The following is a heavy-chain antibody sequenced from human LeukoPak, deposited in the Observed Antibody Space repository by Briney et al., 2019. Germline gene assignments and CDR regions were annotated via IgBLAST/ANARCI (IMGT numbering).Heavy chain of an antibody. V-gene: IGHV3-7*01. D-gene: IGHD3-10*01. J-gene: IGHJ4*02. Sequence: TGGSPRLSCAASGFTFSSYWMSWVRQAPGKGLEWVANIKQDGSEKYYVDSVKGRFTISRDNAKNSLYLKMNSLRAEDTAVYYCARDKIWFGELSPYYFDYWGQGTLVTVSS. CDR3: ARDKIWFGELSPYYFDY. CDR2: IKQDGSEK. CDR1: GFTFSSYW.